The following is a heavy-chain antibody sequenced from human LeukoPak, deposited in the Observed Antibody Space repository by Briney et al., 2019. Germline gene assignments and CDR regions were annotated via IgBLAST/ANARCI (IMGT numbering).Heavy chain of an antibody. Sequence: GGTLRLSCAASGFTFSSYGMSWVRQAPGKGLEWVSAISGSGGSTYYADSVKGRFTISRDDSKNTLYLQMNSLRAEDTAVYYCAKTLVRGAFDIWGQGTMVTVSS. CDR1: GFTFSSYG. J-gene: IGHJ3*02. CDR3: AKTLVRGAFDI. CDR2: ISGSGGST. D-gene: IGHD3-10*01. V-gene: IGHV3-23*01.